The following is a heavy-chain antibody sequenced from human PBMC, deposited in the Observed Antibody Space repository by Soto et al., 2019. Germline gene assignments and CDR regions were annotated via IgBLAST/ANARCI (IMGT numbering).Heavy chain of an antibody. CDR2: ISVTGSGT. J-gene: IGHJ4*02. V-gene: IGHV3-23*01. D-gene: IGHD4-17*01. CDR3: ARTTTTKSRDY. Sequence: EVQLLESGGGLVQPGGSLGLSCAASGFTFSSYDMSWVRQAPGKGLEYVSSISVTGSGTCYADSVKGRFTISRDNSKNTLYLQMNSLRVEDTAVYYCARTTTTKSRDYWGQGTLVTVSS. CDR1: GFTFSSYD.